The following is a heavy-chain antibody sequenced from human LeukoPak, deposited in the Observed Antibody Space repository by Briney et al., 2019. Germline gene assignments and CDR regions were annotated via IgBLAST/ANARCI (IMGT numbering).Heavy chain of an antibody. J-gene: IGHJ6*02. D-gene: IGHD5-12*01. Sequence: GGSLRLSCAASGFTVSSNYMSWVRQAPGKGLEWVANIKQDGSEKYYVDSVKGRFTISRDNAKNSLYLQMNSLRAEDTAVYYCAIDIVATPALYYYYYGMDVWGQGTTVTVSS. CDR3: AIDIVATPALYYYYYGMDV. CDR2: IKQDGSEK. V-gene: IGHV3-7*01. CDR1: GFTVSSNY.